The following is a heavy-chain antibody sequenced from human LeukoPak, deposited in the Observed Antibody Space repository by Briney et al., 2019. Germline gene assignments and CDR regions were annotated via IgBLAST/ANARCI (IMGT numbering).Heavy chain of an antibody. D-gene: IGHD6-6*01. CDR1: RFTFSSYG. Sequence: GGSLRLSCAASRFTFSSYGMSWVRQAPGKGLEWVSSISGSGGSTYYADSVKGRFTISRDNSKNMLYLQMNSLRAEDTAVYYCAKWKYSNSGIDDYWGQGTLVTVSS. CDR2: ISGSGGST. V-gene: IGHV3-23*01. CDR3: AKWKYSNSGIDDY. J-gene: IGHJ4*02.